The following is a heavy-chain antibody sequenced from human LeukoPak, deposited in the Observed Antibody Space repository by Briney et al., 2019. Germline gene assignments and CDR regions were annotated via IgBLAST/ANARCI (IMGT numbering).Heavy chain of an antibody. V-gene: IGHV3-30*03. CDR1: GFTFSSYG. CDR3: ARAADSREFDY. Sequence: QSGGSLRLSCAASGFTFSSYGMHWVRQAPGKGLQWVAVISYDGSNKYYADSVKGRFTISRDNSKNTLYLQMNSLRAEDTAVYYCARAADSREFDYWGQGTLVTVSS. J-gene: IGHJ4*02. D-gene: IGHD3-22*01. CDR2: ISYDGSNK.